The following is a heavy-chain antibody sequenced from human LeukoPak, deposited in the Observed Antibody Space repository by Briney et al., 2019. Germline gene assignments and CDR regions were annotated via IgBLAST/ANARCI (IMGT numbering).Heavy chain of an antibody. Sequence: PGGSLRLSCEASGFAFSFFAMSWLRQAPGKGLEWVSTINANSGTRSYAASVRGRFTISRDNSKNTLYLQLNTLRADDTAVYYCAKPISGGLAVTADWFAPWGQGTLVVDSS. CDR2: INANSGTR. D-gene: IGHD6-19*01. V-gene: IGHV3-23*01. J-gene: IGHJ5*01. CDR3: AKPISGGLAVTADWFAP. CDR1: GFAFSFFA.